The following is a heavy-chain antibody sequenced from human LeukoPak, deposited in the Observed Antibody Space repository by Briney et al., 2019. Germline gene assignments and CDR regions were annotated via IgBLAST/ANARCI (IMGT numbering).Heavy chain of an antibody. V-gene: IGHV3-23*01. J-gene: IGHJ4*02. CDR1: GFTFSSYA. CDR2: ISGSGGST. CDR3: ATGNYCSSTSCHFDY. Sequence: GGSLRLSCAASGFTFSSYAMSWVRQAPGKGLGWVSAISGSGGSTYYADSVKGRFTISRDNSKNTLYLQMNSLRAEDTAVYYGATGNYCSSTSCHFDYWGQGTLVTVSS. D-gene: IGHD2-2*01.